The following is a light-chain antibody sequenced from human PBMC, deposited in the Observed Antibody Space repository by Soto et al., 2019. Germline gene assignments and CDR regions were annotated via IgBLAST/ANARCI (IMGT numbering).Light chain of an antibody. CDR1: SNDVGGYNY. CDR2: DVT. Sequence: QSALTQPPSAAGSPGQSVPISCTGNSNDVGGYNYVSWYQQHPGKAPKVIIYDVTKRPSGVPDRFSGPKSGNTASLTVSGLQAEDEADYYCSSYAGSNNLVFGGGTQLTVL. CDR3: SSYAGSNNLV. J-gene: IGLJ2*01. V-gene: IGLV2-8*01.